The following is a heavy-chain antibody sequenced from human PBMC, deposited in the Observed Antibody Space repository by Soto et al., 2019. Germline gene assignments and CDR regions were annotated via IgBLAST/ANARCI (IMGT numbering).Heavy chain of an antibody. CDR2: ISSSSSYI. CDR1: GFTFSSYS. V-gene: IGHV3-21*01. J-gene: IGHJ6*02. D-gene: IGHD3-10*01. Sequence: GGSLRLSCAASGFTFSSYSMNWVRQAPGKGLEWVSSISSSSSYIYYADSVKGRFTISRDNAKNSLYLQMNSLRAEDTAVYYCARDLYHGEDETPGYYYYYYGMDVWGQGTTVTVSS. CDR3: ARDLYHGEDETPGYYYYYYGMDV.